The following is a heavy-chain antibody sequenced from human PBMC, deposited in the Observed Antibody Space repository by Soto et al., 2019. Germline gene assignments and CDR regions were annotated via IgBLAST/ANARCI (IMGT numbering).Heavy chain of an antibody. CDR3: ARVAVAGTRFDY. Sequence: SETRSLTCVLYGPFLGGFYWTWIRQPPGTGLEWIGEINHSGSTNYNPSLKSRVAISVDKSKNQFSLKLSSVTAADTAVYYCARVAVAGTRFDYWGQGTLVTVS. CDR1: GPFLGGFY. J-gene: IGHJ4*02. D-gene: IGHD6-19*01. V-gene: IGHV4-34*01. CDR2: INHSGST.